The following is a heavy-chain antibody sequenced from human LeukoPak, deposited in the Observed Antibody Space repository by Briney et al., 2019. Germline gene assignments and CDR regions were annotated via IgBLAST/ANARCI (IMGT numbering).Heavy chain of an antibody. J-gene: IGHJ4*02. Sequence: GGSLRLSCAASGFTVSSNYMSWVRQAPGKGLEWVSVIYSGGSTYYADSVKGRFTISRDNSKNTLYPQMNSLRAEDTAVYYCARGGYYYDSSGPFDYWGQGTLVTVSS. CDR2: IYSGGST. CDR1: GFTVSSNY. V-gene: IGHV3-66*01. D-gene: IGHD3-22*01. CDR3: ARGGYYYDSSGPFDY.